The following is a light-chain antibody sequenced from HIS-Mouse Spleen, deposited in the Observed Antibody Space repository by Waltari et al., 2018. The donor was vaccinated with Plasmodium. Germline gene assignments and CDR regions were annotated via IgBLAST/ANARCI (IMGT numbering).Light chain of an antibody. Sequence: SYELTQPPSVSVSPGQTARITCSEDALPTKYASWYQQKSGQAPVLVIYEDSKRPSGIPERFSGSSSGTMATLTISGAQVEDEADYYCYSTDSSGNHRVFGGGTKLTVL. CDR1: ALPTKY. J-gene: IGLJ3*02. V-gene: IGLV3-10*01. CDR3: YSTDSSGNHRV. CDR2: EDS.